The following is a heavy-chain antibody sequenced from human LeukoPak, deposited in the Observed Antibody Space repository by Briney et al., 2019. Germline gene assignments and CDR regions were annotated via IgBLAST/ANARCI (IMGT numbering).Heavy chain of an antibody. J-gene: IGHJ4*02. CDR1: GFTFSSYG. D-gene: IGHD2-15*01. CDR2: IWYDGSNK. Sequence: GRSLRLSCAASGFTFSSYGMHWVRQAPGKGLEWVAVIWYDGSNKFYADSVKGRFTISRDNSKNTLYLQMNSLRAEDTAVYYCARDRVYCSGGSCENTRFDYWGQGTLVTVSS. CDR3: ARDRVYCSGGSCENTRFDY. V-gene: IGHV3-33*01.